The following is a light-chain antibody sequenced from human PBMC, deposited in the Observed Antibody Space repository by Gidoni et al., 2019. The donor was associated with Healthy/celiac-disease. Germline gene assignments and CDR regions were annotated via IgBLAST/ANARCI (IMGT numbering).Light chain of an antibody. Sequence: DIHMTQSPSTLSASVGDRVTITCLASQSISSWLAWYQQKPGKAPNLLIYKASSLESGVPSRFSGSGSGTEFTLTIRSLQPDDFATYYCQQYNSYLTFGQGTKVEIK. CDR2: KAS. CDR1: QSISSW. J-gene: IGKJ1*01. V-gene: IGKV1-5*03. CDR3: QQYNSYLT.